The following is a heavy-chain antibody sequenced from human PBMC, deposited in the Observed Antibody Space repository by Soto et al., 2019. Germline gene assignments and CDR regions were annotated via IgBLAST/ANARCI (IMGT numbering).Heavy chain of an antibody. CDR1: GGSISSSSYY. Sequence: QLQLQESGPGLVKPSETLSLTCTVSGGSISSSSYYWGWIRQPPGKGLEWIGSIYYSGSTYYNPSRKSRVTISVDTSKNQFSLKLSSVTAADTAVYYCARQYGAYGYYYGMDVLGQGTTVTVSS. V-gene: IGHV4-39*01. CDR3: ARQYGAYGYYYGMDV. D-gene: IGHD4-17*01. CDR2: IYYSGST. J-gene: IGHJ6*02.